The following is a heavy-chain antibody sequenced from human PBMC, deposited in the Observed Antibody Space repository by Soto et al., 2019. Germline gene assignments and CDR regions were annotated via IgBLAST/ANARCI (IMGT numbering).Heavy chain of an antibody. CDR1: GYSISSGYY. D-gene: IGHD3-22*01. J-gene: IGHJ4*02. CDR3: ARVAYYHDSSGYFDY. CDR2: IYHSGST. Sequence: KPSETLSLTCAVSGYSISSGYYWGWIRQPPGKGLEWIGSIYHSGSTYQNPSLKSRVTISVDTSKNQFSLKLSSVTAADTAVYYCARVAYYHDSSGYFDYWGQGTLVTVSS. V-gene: IGHV4-38-2*01.